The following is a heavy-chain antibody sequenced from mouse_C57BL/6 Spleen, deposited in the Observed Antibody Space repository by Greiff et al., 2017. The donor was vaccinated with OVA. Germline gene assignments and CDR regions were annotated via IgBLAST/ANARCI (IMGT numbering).Heavy chain of an antibody. D-gene: IGHD2-1*01. CDR1: GYTFTSYW. Sequence: QVQLQQPGAELVKPGASVKMSCKASGYTFTSYWITWVKQRPGQGLEWIGDIYPGSGSTNYNEKFKSKATLTVDTSSSTAYMQLSSLTSEDSAVXYCAREGYGTFYFDYWGQGTTLTVSS. CDR3: AREGYGTFYFDY. V-gene: IGHV1-55*01. CDR2: IYPGSGST. J-gene: IGHJ2*01.